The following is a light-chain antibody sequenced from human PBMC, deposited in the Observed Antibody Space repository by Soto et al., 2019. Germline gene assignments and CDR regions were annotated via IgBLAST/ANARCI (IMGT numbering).Light chain of an antibody. Sequence: DVVLTQTPLSSAVTLGQPASISCRSSQSLEARDGNTYLNWLHQRPGQPPRLLIYKVSNRLSGVPDIFIGSGAGTDFTLQITRVEAEDVVIYVCLHATRLRAFGQGTRLEIK. CDR2: KVS. CDR3: LHATRLRA. V-gene: IGKV2-24*01. J-gene: IGKJ5*01. CDR1: QSLEARDGNTY.